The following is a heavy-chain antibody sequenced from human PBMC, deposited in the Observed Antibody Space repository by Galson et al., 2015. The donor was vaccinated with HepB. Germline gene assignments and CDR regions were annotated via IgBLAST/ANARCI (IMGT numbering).Heavy chain of an antibody. CDR1: GFIFTNAW. V-gene: IGHV3-15*01. CDR3: TTDPSIAVSYYYSGMDV. D-gene: IGHD6-19*01. Sequence: SLRLSCAASGFIFTNAWMSWVRQAPGKGLEWVGRIKSKTDGGTTDYAAPVKGRFTISRDDSKNTLYLQMNSLETEDTAVYFCTTDPSIAVSYYYSGMDVWGQGTTVTVSS. J-gene: IGHJ6*02. CDR2: IKSKTDGGTT.